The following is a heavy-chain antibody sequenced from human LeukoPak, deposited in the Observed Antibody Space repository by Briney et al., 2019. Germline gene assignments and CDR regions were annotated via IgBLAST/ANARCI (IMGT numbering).Heavy chain of an antibody. V-gene: IGHV3-23*01. Sequence: GGSLRLSCAASGFTLSSYAMSWVRQAPGKGLEGVSAISGSCGSTYYADSVKGRFTISRDNSKNTLYLQMNSLRAEDTAVYYCATSLHVVPAENWGQGTLVTVSS. CDR1: GFTLSSYA. CDR3: ATSLHVVPAEN. CDR2: ISGSCGST. D-gene: IGHD2-2*01. J-gene: IGHJ4*02.